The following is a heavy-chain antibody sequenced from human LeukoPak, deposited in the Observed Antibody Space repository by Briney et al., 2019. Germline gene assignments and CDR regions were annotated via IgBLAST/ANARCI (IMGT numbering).Heavy chain of an antibody. J-gene: IGHJ4*02. Sequence: GGSLRLSCAASGFTFSSAWMSWVRQAPGKGLEWVGRIKSKTDGGTTDYAAPVKGRFTISRDDSKNALYLQMNSLKTEDTAVYYCTTETYYDFWSGYYRSFDYWGQGTLVTVSS. D-gene: IGHD3-3*01. CDR2: IKSKTDGGTT. V-gene: IGHV3-15*01. CDR1: GFTFSSAW. CDR3: TTETYYDFWSGYYRSFDY.